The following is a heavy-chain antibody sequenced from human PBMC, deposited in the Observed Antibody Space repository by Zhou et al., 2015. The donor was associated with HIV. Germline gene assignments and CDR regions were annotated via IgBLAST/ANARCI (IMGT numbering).Heavy chain of an antibody. V-gene: IGHV1-2*02. Sequence: QVQLVQSGAEVKKPGASVKVSCKASGYTFTGYYMHWLRQAPGQGLEWMGWINPNTGATDYRQKFQGRVTITRDTSISTAYIELSRLRSDDTAVYYCATAPGHYAGDSWGQGTLVTVSP. CDR1: GYTFTGYY. D-gene: IGHD4-17*01. J-gene: IGHJ4*02. CDR2: INPNTGAT. CDR3: ATAPGHYAGDS.